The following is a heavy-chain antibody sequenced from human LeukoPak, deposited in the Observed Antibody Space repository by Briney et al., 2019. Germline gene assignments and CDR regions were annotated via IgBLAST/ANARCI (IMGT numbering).Heavy chain of an antibody. CDR3: ARHGYSSGSLAWFDP. D-gene: IGHD6-19*01. CDR2: IYYSGST. CDR1: GGSITNYY. V-gene: IGHV4-59*01. Sequence: KTSETLSLTCTVSGGSITNYYWSWIRQPPGKGLEWIGYIYYSGSTNYNPSLKSRVTISVDTSKNQFSLKLSSETAADTAVYYCARHGYSSGSLAWFDPWGQGTQVTVSS. J-gene: IGHJ5*02.